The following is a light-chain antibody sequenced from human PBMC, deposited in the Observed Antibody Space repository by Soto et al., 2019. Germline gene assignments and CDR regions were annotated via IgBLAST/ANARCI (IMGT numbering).Light chain of an antibody. CDR2: EVS. V-gene: IGLV2-8*01. Sequence: QSALTQPPSASGSPGQSVTISCTGTSSDVGGYNYVSWYQQHPGKAPKLMIYEVSKRPSWVRDRFSGSKSGNTASLTVSGLQAEDEADYYCSSYAGSNNVVFGGGTKLTVL. CDR3: SSYAGSNNVV. CDR1: SSDVGGYNY. J-gene: IGLJ2*01.